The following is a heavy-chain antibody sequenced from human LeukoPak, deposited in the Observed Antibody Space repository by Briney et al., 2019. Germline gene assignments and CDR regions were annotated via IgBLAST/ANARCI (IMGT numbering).Heavy chain of an antibody. J-gene: IGHJ5*02. V-gene: IGHV4-59*01. CDR3: ARYVATRQDNWFDP. CDR1: GGSISTYY. D-gene: IGHD5-12*01. Sequence: WETLSLTCTVSGGSISTYYWSWIRQPPGKGLEWIGYIYDSGSTNYNPSLKRRVTISVDTSKNQFSLKLSSVTAADTAVYYCARYVATRQDNWFDPWGQGTLVTVSS. CDR2: IYDSGST.